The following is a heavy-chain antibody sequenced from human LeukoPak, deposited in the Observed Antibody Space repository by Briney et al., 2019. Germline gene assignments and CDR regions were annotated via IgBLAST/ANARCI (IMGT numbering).Heavy chain of an antibody. CDR1: GGSFSGYY. D-gene: IGHD3-22*01. CDR2: INHSGST. J-gene: IGHJ3*02. Sequence: SETLSLTCAVYGGSFSGYYWSWLRQPPGKGLEWIGEINHSGSTNYNPSLKSRVTISVDTSKNQFSLKLSSVTAADTAVYYCARVHHVWYYYDSSGCRDAFDIWGQGTMVTVSS. V-gene: IGHV4-34*01. CDR3: ARVHHVWYYYDSSGCRDAFDI.